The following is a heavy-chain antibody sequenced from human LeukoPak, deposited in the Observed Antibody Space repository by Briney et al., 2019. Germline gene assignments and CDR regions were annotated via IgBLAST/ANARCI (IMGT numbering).Heavy chain of an antibody. CDR2: IRYDGSNK. CDR3: ARGPDYDILADYFDY. J-gene: IGHJ4*02. CDR1: GFTFSSYT. Sequence: PGGSLRLSCAVSGFTFSSYTINWVRQAPGKGLEWVAFIRYDGSNKYYEDSVKGRFTISRDNSKNTVYLQMNSLRPEDTAVYYCARGPDYDILADYFDYWGQGTLVTVSS. V-gene: IGHV3-30*02. D-gene: IGHD3-9*01.